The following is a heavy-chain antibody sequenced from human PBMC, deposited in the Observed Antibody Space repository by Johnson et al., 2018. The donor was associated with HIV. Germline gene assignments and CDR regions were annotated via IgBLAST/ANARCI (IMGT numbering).Heavy chain of an antibody. V-gene: IGHV3-30*03. J-gene: IGHJ3*02. D-gene: IGHD3-16*02. CDR3: ARGSDPFGGVIVNGAFDI. CDR2: ISYDGSNK. CDR1: GFTFSSYG. Sequence: QVQLVESGGGVVQPGRSLRLSCAASGFTFSSYGMHWVRQAPGKGLEWVALISYDGSNKYHADSVKGRFTIPSDNSKNTLYLQMNILRAEDTALDYCARGSDPFGGVIVNGAFDIWGQGTMVTVSS.